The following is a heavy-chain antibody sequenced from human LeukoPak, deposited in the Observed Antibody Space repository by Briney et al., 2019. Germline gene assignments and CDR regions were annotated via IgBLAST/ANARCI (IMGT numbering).Heavy chain of an antibody. D-gene: IGHD2-21*02. CDR3: ARDHGGGDPGWFDP. CDR1: GYTFTGYY. J-gene: IGHJ5*02. Sequence: ASVEVSCKASGYTFTGYYMHWVRQAPGQGLEWMGWINPNSGGTNYAQKFQGRVTMTRDTSISTAYMELSRLRSDDTAVYYCARDHGGGDPGWFDPWGQGTLVTVSS. CDR2: INPNSGGT. V-gene: IGHV1-2*02.